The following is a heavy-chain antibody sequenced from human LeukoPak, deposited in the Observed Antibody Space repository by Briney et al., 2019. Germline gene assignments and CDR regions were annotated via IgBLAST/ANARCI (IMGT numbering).Heavy chain of an antibody. D-gene: IGHD1-26*01. Sequence: GGSLRLSCAASGFTFSIYSMNWVRQAPGKGLEWVSYISSSSSTIYYADSVKGRFTISRDNAKNSLYLQMNSLRAEDTAVYYCARDSGSYFPTHSGYWGQGTLVTVSS. V-gene: IGHV3-48*04. CDR3: ARDSGSYFPTHSGY. CDR2: ISSSSSTI. J-gene: IGHJ4*02. CDR1: GFTFSIYS.